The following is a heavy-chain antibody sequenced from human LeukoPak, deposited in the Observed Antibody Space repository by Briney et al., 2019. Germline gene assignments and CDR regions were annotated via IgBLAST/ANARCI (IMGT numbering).Heavy chain of an antibody. CDR3: ARRATVGVVPAWYYYYMDV. V-gene: IGHV4-4*09. CDR2: IYTSGST. CDR1: GSSISSYY. J-gene: IGHJ6*03. D-gene: IGHD3-3*01. Sequence: PSETLSLTCTVSGSSISSYYWSWIRQPPGKGLEWIGYIYTSGSTNYNPSLKSRVTISVDTSKNQFSLKLSSVTAADTAVYYCARRATVGVVPAWYYYYMDVWGKGTTVTVSS.